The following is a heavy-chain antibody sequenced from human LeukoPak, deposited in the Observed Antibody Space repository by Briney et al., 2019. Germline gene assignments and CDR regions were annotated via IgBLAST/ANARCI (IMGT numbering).Heavy chain of an antibody. CDR1: GGSLSGYY. J-gene: IGHJ5*02. Sequence: SETLSLTCAVYGGSLSGYYWSWIRQPPGKGLEWIGEINHSGSTNYNPSLKSRVTISVDTSKRPFSLKLSSVTAADTGVYYCARGVITLGGVIVTWFDPRGQGTLVTVSS. CDR2: INHSGST. CDR3: ARGVITLGGVIVTWFDP. V-gene: IGHV4-34*01. D-gene: IGHD3-16*02.